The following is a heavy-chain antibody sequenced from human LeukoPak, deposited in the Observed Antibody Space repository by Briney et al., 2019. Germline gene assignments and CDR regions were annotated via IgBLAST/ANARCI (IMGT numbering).Heavy chain of an antibody. V-gene: IGHV4-59*01. CDR2: IYYSGST. CDR1: GGSISSYY. CDR3: AREGVATTHYFDY. Sequence: PSETLSLTCTVSGGSISSYYWSWSRQPPGKGLEWIGYIYYSGSTNYNPSLKSRVTISVDTSKNQFSLKLSSVTAADTAVYYCAREGVATTHYFDYWGQGTLVTASS. D-gene: IGHD5-24*01. J-gene: IGHJ4*02.